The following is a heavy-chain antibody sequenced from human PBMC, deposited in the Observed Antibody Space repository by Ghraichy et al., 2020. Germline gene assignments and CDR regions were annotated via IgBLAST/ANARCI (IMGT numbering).Heavy chain of an antibody. CDR3: ARSLPGARPWSGMDV. CDR1: GASISSGYYS. J-gene: IGHJ6*02. D-gene: IGHD2-2*02. V-gene: IGHV4-30-2*01. Sequence: SETLSLTCAVSGASISSGYYSWSWIRQPPGKGLEWIGYIFHSGNTYYNPSLKSRVTISIDRSQNRFSLKLSSVTAADTAVYYCARSLPGARPWSGMDVWGQGTTVTVSS. CDR2: IFHSGNT.